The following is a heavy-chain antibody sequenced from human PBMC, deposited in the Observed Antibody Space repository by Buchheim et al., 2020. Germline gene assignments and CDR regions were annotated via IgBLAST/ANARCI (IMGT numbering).Heavy chain of an antibody. CDR1: GFDFSNSW. J-gene: IGHJ6*02. CDR3: ARDRSYALDV. V-gene: IGHV3-74*03. Sequence: EVQLVESGGGLVQPGGSLRLSCAASGFDFSNSWMHWVRQAPGKGLVWVSHINSDGSTTTYADSVKGRFTISRDNAKNTVYLEMNSLRVEDTAVYYCARDRSYALDVWGQVTT. CDR2: INSDGSTT.